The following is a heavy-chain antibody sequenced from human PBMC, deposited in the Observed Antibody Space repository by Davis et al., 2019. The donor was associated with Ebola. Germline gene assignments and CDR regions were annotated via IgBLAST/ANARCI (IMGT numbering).Heavy chain of an antibody. CDR1: GGSISSHY. CDR3: ARDVAS. Sequence: PSETLSLTCTVSGGSISSHYWSWIRQPPGKGLEWIGYIYYSGSTNYNPPLKSRVTISVDTSKNQFSLKLSSVTAADTAVYYCARDVASWGQGTLVTVSS. D-gene: IGHD2-21*01. CDR2: IYYSGST. V-gene: IGHV4-59*11. J-gene: IGHJ5*02.